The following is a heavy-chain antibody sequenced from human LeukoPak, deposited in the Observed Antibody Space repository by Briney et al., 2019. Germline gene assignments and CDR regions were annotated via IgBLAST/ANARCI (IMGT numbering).Heavy chain of an antibody. CDR2: IYYSGST. D-gene: IGHD3-22*01. V-gene: IGHV4-59*08. Sequence: KPSETLSLTCTVSGGSMSSYYWSWIRQPPGKGLEWIGYIYYSGSTKYNPSLKSRVTISVDTSKNQFSLKLSAVTAADTAVYYCARVVRDGSGYDYYFDYWGQGTLVTVSS. CDR3: ARVVRDGSGYDYYFDY. CDR1: GGSMSSYY. J-gene: IGHJ4*02.